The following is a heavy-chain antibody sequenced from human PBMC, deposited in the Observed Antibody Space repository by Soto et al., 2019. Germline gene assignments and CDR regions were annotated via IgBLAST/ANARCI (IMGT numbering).Heavy chain of an antibody. CDR2: ISGTGLST. Sequence: GGSLRLSCAASGFTFSTKAMSWVRQAPGKGLEWVSAISGTGLSTYYADSVKGRFTISRDHSNNTLYLQMNSLRDDDTAVYYCAKVFCSGSTCTGGYFDSWGKGTLVTVPQ. V-gene: IGHV3-23*01. J-gene: IGHJ4*02. D-gene: IGHD3-3*01. CDR1: GFTFSTKA. CDR3: AKVFCSGSTCTGGYFDS.